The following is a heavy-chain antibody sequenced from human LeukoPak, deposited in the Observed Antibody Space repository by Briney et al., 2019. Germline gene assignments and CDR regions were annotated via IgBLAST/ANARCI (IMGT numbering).Heavy chain of an antibody. CDR2: IYYSGST. J-gene: IGHJ1*01. CDR1: GGSFSGYY. V-gene: IGHV4-59*01. D-gene: IGHD2-15*01. Sequence: SETLSLTCAVYGGSFSGYYWSWIRQPPGKGLEWIGYIYYSGSTNYNPSLKSRVTISVDTSKNQFSLKLSSVTAADTAVYYCARGISAEYFQHWGQGTLVTVSS. CDR3: ARGISAEYFQH.